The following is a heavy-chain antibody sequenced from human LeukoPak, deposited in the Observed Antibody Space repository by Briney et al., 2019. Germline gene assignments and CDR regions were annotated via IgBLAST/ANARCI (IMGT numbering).Heavy chain of an antibody. CDR3: ARVGRYRGDAFDI. CDR2: INSDGSST. D-gene: IGHD5-12*01. CDR1: GFTFSSYW. J-gene: IGHJ3*02. Sequence: GGSLRLSCAASGFTFSSYWMHWVRQAPGKGLVWVSRINSDGSSTSYADSVKGRFTISRDNAKITLYLQMNSLRAEDTAVYYCARVGRYRGDAFDIWGQGTMVTVSS. V-gene: IGHV3-74*01.